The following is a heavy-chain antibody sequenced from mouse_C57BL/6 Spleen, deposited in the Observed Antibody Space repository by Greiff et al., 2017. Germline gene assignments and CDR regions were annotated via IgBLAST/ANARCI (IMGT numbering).Heavy chain of an antibody. CDR3: AKMNDYDDYAMDD. J-gene: IGHJ4*01. Sequence: QVHVKQSGPGLVQPSQSLSLTCTVSGFSFTSYGVHWVRQPPGKGLEWLGVIWSGGSTDYNTAFISRLSNSKDNSKCQVFFKMNSLQADDTARYSCAKMNDYDDYAMDDWGQGTSVTVSS. CDR2: IWSGGST. D-gene: IGHD2-4*01. V-gene: IGHV2-4*01. CDR1: GFSFTSYG.